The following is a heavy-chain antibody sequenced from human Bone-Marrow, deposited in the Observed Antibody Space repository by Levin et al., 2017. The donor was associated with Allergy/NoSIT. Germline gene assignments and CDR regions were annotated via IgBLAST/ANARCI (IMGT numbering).Heavy chain of an antibody. D-gene: IGHD6-13*01. Sequence: SCAASGFTFSRSVMHWVRQAPGKGLEWVAVIAFDGSKTHHADSVKGRFTISRDNSKNTLFLQMTTLRPEATARYYCARGSWYGIDDWGQGALVTGSS. CDR2: IAFDGSKT. CDR3: ARGSWYGIDD. CDR1: GFTFSRSV. V-gene: IGHV3-30*03. J-gene: IGHJ4*02.